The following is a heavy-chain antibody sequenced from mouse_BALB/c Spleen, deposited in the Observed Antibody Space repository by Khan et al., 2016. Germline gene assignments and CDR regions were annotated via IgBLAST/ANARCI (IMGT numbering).Heavy chain of an antibody. CDR1: GFTFSDYY. CDR3: ARTDGNYGYFDV. Sequence: EVELVESGGGLVRPGGSLKLSCAASGFTFSDYYMYWVRQTPEKRLEWVATISDGGAYTYYPDSVKGRFTISRDNATNNLYLQMSSLKSEDTAMDYCARTDGNYGYFDVWGAGTTVTVSS. J-gene: IGHJ1*01. D-gene: IGHD2-3*01. V-gene: IGHV5-4*02. CDR2: ISDGGAYT.